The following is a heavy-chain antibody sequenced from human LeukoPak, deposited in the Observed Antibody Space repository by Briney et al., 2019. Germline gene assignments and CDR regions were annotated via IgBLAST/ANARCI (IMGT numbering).Heavy chain of an antibody. CDR3: AKVDGDNNFDY. Sequence: ALVKVSCKASGYTFTSYAIHWVRQAPGQRLEWMGWITTVNGNTRYSQTFQGRVIISRDTSASTAFMELSGLRFEDTAMYYCAKVDGDNNFDYWGQGTLVTVSS. D-gene: IGHD5-24*01. CDR1: GYTFTSYA. V-gene: IGHV1-3*04. CDR2: ITTVNGNT. J-gene: IGHJ4*02.